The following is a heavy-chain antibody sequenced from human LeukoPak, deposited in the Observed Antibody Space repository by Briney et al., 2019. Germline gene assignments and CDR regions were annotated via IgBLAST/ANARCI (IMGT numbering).Heavy chain of an antibody. CDR3: ARGSPLGHY. V-gene: IGHV1-18*01. CDR2: ISIYNVKT. CDR1: GYIFTSYD. Sequence: ASVKVSCKASGYIFTSYDISWVRQAPGQGLEWMGWISIYNVKTNYAQKLQGRVTMTTDTSTSTAYMELRSLRSDDTAVYYCARGSPLGHYWGQGTLVSVSS. J-gene: IGHJ4*02.